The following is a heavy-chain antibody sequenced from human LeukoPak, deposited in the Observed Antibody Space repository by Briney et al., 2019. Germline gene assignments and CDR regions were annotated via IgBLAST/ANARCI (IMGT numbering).Heavy chain of an antibody. J-gene: IGHJ6*03. Sequence: GGSLRLSCAPSEFTFRSYSMNWVRQAPGKGLEWVSSITSSSTYIYYADSVKGRFTISRDNAKNSLYLQINSLRAEDTAVYYCARDPRGYSGYDNYYYYMDVWGKGTTVTVCS. D-gene: IGHD5-12*01. V-gene: IGHV3-21*01. CDR2: ITSSSTYI. CDR1: EFTFRSYS. CDR3: ARDPRGYSGYDNYYYYMDV.